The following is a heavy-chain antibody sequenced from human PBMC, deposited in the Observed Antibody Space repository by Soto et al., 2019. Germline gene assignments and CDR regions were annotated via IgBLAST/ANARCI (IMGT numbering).Heavy chain of an antibody. V-gene: IGHV4-39*01. CDR2: IYYSGST. D-gene: IGHD3-3*01. Sequence: QLQLQESGPGLVKPSETLSLTCTVSGGSISSSSYYWGWIRQPPGKGLEWIGSIYYSGSTYYNPSLKSRVTISVDTSKNQFSLKLSSVTAADTAVYYCARHLTPGVSSPFTQTAPGAVDYWGQGTLVTVSS. J-gene: IGHJ4*02. CDR3: ARHLTPGVSSPFTQTAPGAVDY. CDR1: GGSISSSSYY.